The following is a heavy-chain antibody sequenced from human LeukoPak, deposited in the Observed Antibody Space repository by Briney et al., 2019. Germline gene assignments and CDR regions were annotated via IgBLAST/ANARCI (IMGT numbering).Heavy chain of an antibody. CDR3: ARDRYGDALGLCDY. V-gene: IGHV4-38-2*02. Sequence: SETLSLTCTVSGYSISSGYYWGWIRQPPGKGLEWSGSFFHSGNTYYNPSLKSRVTISVDTSKNQFSLKVTSVTAADTAVYYCARDRYGDALGLCDYWGQGTLVTVSS. D-gene: IGHD4-17*01. J-gene: IGHJ4*02. CDR1: GYSISSGYY. CDR2: FFHSGNT.